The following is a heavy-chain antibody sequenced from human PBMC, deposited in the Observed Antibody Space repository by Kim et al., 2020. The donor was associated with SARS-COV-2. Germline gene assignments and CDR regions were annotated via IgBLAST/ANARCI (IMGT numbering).Heavy chain of an antibody. J-gene: IGHJ4*02. V-gene: IGHV3-7*01. CDR3: ARLVSATPN. CDR2: SEK. D-gene: IGHD5-12*01. Sequence: SEKYYMDSVKGRFTISRDNAKNSLYLQMSSLRAEDTAVYYCARLVSATPNWGQGTLVTVSS.